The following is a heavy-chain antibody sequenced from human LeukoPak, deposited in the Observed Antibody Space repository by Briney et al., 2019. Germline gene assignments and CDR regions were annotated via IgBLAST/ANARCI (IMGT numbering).Heavy chain of an antibody. Sequence: PGGSLRLSCAASGFTFSNYAMIWVRQAPGKGLEWVSVISNSGSSTDYADSVKGRFTISRGNSKNTLYLQMNSLRAEDTAVYYCAKDPPRSRAIVDAFDIWGQGTLVTVSS. V-gene: IGHV3-23*01. J-gene: IGHJ3*02. CDR1: GFTFSNYA. CDR2: ISNSGSST. CDR3: AKDPPRSRAIVDAFDI. D-gene: IGHD3-22*01.